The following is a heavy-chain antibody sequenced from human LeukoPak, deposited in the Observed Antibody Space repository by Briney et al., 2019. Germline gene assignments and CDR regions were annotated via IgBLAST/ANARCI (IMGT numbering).Heavy chain of an antibody. V-gene: IGHV3-23*01. CDR2: ITGSSDST. CDR3: AKVPQDY. CDR1: GFTFTSYA. Sequence: GGSLRLSCAASGFTFTSYAMTWVRQAPGKGLEWVSSITGSSDSTYYADSVKGRFTISRDNSKNTLYLQMNTLRVEDTAFYYCAKVPQDYWGQGTLVAVSS. J-gene: IGHJ4*02.